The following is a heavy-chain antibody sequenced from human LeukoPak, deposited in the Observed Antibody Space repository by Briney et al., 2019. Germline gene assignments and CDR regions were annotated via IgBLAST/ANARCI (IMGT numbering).Heavy chain of an antibody. Sequence: SETLSLTCTVSGDSISSSSYCWDWIRQPPGKGLEWIGNIYNSANTHYNPSLKTRITMSVDTSKNQFSLKLNSVTAADTGIYYCGRHSRSGYIGYENTFDIWGQGTMVTVSS. V-gene: IGHV4-39*01. CDR1: GDSISSSSYC. D-gene: IGHD5-12*01. J-gene: IGHJ3*02. CDR3: GRHSRSGYIGYENTFDI. CDR2: IYNSANT.